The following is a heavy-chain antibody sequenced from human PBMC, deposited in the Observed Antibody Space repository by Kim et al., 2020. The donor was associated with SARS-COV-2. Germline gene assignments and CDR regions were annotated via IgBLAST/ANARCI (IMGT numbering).Heavy chain of an antibody. CDR3: AKDRAVAGIREYYYYRMDV. Sequence: GGSLRLSCAASGFTFDDYTMHWVRQAPGKGLEWVSLISWDGGSTYYADSVKGRFTISRDNSKNSLYLQMNSLRTEDTALYYCAKDRAVAGIREYYYYRMDVWGQGTTVTVSS. CDR2: ISWDGGST. V-gene: IGHV3-43*01. J-gene: IGHJ6*02. D-gene: IGHD6-19*01. CDR1: GFTFDDYT.